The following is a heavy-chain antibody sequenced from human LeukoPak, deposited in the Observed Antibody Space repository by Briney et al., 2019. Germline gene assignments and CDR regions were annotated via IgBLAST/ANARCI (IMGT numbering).Heavy chain of an antibody. CDR3: AHSEYCGYQGGNFFDY. J-gene: IGHJ4*02. Sequence: SGPTLVKPTQTLTLTCTFSGFSLSTNEEAVGWIRQPPGKTLEWLALIYWDDDKRYSPSLKNRLTITKDTSKNQVVLTMTHMDLMDTATAYCAHSEYCGYQGGNFFDYWGQGTPVSVSS. CDR1: GFSLSTNEEA. CDR2: IYWDDDK. D-gene: IGHD5-12*01. V-gene: IGHV2-5*02.